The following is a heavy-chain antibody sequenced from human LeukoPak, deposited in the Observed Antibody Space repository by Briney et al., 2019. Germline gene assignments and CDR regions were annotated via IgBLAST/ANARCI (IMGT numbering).Heavy chain of an antibody. V-gene: IGHV1-69*04. CDR3: ARDLEGSGWA. J-gene: IGHJ5*02. CDR1: GYTFTSYD. Sequence: SVKVSCKASGYTFTSYDINWVRQATGQGLEWMGRIIPILGIANYAQKFQGRITITADKSTSTAYMELSSLRSEDTAVYYCARDLEGSGWAWGQGTLVTVSS. CDR2: IIPILGIA. D-gene: IGHD6-19*01.